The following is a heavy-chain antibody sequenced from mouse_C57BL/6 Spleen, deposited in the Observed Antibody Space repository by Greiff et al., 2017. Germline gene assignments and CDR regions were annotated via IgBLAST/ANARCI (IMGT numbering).Heavy chain of an antibody. CDR2: INPNNGGT. CDR3: VVYYGTSFAY. D-gene: IGHD1-1*01. J-gene: IGHJ3*01. CDR1: GYTFTDYN. V-gene: IGHV1-22*01. Sequence: EVKLVESGPELVKPGASVKMSCKASGYTFTDYNMHWVKQSHGKSLEWIGYINPNNGGTSYNQKFKGKATLTVNKSSSTAYMELRSLTSEDSAVYYCVVYYGTSFAYWGQGTLVTVSA.